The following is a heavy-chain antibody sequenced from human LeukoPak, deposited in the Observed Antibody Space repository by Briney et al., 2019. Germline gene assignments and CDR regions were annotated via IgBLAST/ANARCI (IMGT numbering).Heavy chain of an antibody. CDR1: GFTFRNFW. J-gene: IGHJ4*02. CDR2: IHPEGNEK. D-gene: IGHD1-1*01. CDR3: ARGDDFSGDH. Sequence: PGGSLRLSCGASGFTFRNFWMSWVRQAPGRGLEWVANIHPEGNEKYHVESVKGRFTISRDNAKNSLFLQMNGLRVEDTAVYYCARGDDFSGDHWGQGTLVTVSS. V-gene: IGHV3-7*04.